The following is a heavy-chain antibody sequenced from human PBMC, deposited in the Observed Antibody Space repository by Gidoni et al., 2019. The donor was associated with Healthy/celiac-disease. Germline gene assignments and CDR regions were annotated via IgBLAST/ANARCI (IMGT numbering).Heavy chain of an antibody. CDR2: IKQNNGGT. V-gene: IGHV1-2*02. Sequence: QAQLVQSGAELKKPGASVKVSCWASGYTFTGYYVHWVRQAPGQGLEWMGWIKQNNGGTHYAQKFQGRVTMTRDTSISTAFMDLSRLRSDDTAVYYGVRAMGYYDSRTHYGLGYWGQGSLVTVSS. CDR3: VRAMGYYDSRTHYGLGY. CDR1: GYTFTGYY. D-gene: IGHD3-22*01. J-gene: IGHJ4*02.